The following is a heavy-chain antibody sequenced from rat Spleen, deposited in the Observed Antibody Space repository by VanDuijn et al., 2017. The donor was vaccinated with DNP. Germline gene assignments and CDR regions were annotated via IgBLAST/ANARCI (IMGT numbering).Heavy chain of an antibody. V-gene: IGHV5-31*01. CDR1: GFTFNNYW. CDR2: ITRSGDNT. D-gene: IGHD1-11*01. J-gene: IGHJ1*01. CDR3: ARHYGGYSYYWYFDF. Sequence: EVQLVESGGDLVQPGRSLKLSCVASGFTFNNYWMAWIRQVPGKGLEWIASITRSGDNTYHGDSVKGRFTISRHNAENTLYLQMNSLRSEDTATYYCARHYGGYSYYWYFDFWGPGTMVTVSS.